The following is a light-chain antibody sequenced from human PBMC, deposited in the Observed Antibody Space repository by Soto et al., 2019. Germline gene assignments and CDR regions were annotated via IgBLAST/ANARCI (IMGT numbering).Light chain of an antibody. J-gene: IGKJ5*01. CDR2: GAS. V-gene: IGKV3-11*01. Sequence: EIVFTQSPATLSLSPGERATLSCRASQSVSSYLAWYQQKPGQAPRLLIYGASSRATGIPDRFSGSGSGTDFTLTISSLEPEDFAVYYCQQRYNWPPITFGQGTRLEN. CDR3: QQRYNWPPIT. CDR1: QSVSSY.